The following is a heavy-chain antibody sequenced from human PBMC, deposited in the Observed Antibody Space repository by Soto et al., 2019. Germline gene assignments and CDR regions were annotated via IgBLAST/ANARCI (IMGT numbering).Heavy chain of an antibody. CDR3: ARTKCSGGSCYSWSLDS. D-gene: IGHD2-15*01. Sequence: PSETLSLTCTASGGSITTGGYYWSWIRQLPGKGLEWIGHRYYSESTYYNPSLKSRVSISLDTSKNQFSLKLSFVTAADTAMYYCARTKCSGGSCYSWSLDSWGEGTPVTVSS. CDR2: RYYSEST. J-gene: IGHJ5*01. V-gene: IGHV4-31*03. CDR1: GGSITTGGYY.